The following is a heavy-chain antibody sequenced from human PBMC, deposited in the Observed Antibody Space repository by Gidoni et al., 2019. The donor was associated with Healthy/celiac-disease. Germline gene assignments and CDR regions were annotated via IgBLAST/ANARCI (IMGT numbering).Heavy chain of an antibody. CDR2: ISGSGGST. D-gene: IGHD2-2*01. CDR3: AKVVIVPWYFQH. CDR1: VFTFSSYA. Sequence: EVQLLESGGGLVQPGGSLRPSCAASVFTFSSYAMSWVRQAPGKGLECGSAISGSGGSTYYADSVKGRFTISRDNAKNTLYLQMNSLRAEDTAVYYCAKVVIVPWYFQHWGQGTLVTVSS. J-gene: IGHJ1*01. V-gene: IGHV3-23*01.